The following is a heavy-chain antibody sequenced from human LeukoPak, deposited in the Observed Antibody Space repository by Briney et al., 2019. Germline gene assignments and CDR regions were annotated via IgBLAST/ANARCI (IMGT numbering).Heavy chain of an antibody. CDR3: ARGLLWFGHFDY. V-gene: IGHV1-2*02. D-gene: IGHD3-10*01. CDR2: INPNSGGS. J-gene: IGHJ4*02. Sequence: ASVKVSCKASGYTFTDYYIHWVRQAPGQGLEWMGWINPNSGGSNYAQKFQGRVTMTGDTSISTAYMELSRLRSDDTAVYYCARGLLWFGHFDYWGQGTLVTVSS. CDR1: GYTFTDYY.